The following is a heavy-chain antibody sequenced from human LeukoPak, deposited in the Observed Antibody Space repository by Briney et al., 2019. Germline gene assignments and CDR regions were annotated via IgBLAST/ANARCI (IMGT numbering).Heavy chain of an antibody. CDR1: GFTFSSYA. CDR3: ARATVTTLADWFDP. V-gene: IGHV3-23*01. D-gene: IGHD4-17*01. CDR2: ISGRGGNT. J-gene: IGHJ5*02. Sequence: PGGSLRLSCAASGFTFSSYAMSWVRQAPGKGLEWVSAISGRGGNTYYVDSVKGRFTISRDNSKNTLYLQMNSLRAEDTAVCYCARATVTTLADWFDPWGQGTLVTVSS.